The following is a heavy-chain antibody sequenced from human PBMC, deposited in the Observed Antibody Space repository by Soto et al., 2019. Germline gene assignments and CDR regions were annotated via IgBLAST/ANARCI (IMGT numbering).Heavy chain of an antibody. J-gene: IGHJ3*02. Sequence: SETLSLTCAVSGRSISSGGYSWSWIRQPPGKGLEWIGYIYHSGSTYYNPSLKSRVTISVDRSKNQFSLKLSSVTAADTAVYYCARVSGGAFDIWGQGTMVT. CDR2: IYHSGST. D-gene: IGHD3-3*01. V-gene: IGHV4-30-2*01. CDR1: GRSISSGGYS. CDR3: ARVSGGAFDI.